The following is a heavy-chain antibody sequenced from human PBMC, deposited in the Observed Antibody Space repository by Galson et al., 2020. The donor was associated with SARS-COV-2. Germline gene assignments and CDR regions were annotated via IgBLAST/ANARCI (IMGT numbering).Heavy chain of an antibody. CDR1: DGSISGIRYY. CDR3: AAGPVAGTGE. V-gene: IGHV4-61*02. CDR2: IHSSGIP. J-gene: IGHJ4*02. Sequence: SETLSLTCDVSDGSISGIRYYWSWIRQPAGKGLEWIWRIHSSGIPNYNPSLKSRVTISVDTSKNQLSLRLTSVTAADTAVYYCAAGPVAGTGEWGQGTLVTVSA. D-gene: IGHD6-19*01.